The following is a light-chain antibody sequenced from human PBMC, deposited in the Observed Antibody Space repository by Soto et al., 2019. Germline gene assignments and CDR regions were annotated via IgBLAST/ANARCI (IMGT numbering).Light chain of an antibody. CDR1: QSVSSN. Sequence: EIVMTQSPATLSVSPGERATLSCRASQSVSSNLAWYQQKPGQAPRLLIYGASTRATGIQARFSGSGSGTEFTLTISSLQSEDFAVYYCQQYNNWHPGDTFGQGTKLEIK. J-gene: IGKJ2*01. CDR2: GAS. CDR3: QQYNNWHPGDT. V-gene: IGKV3-15*01.